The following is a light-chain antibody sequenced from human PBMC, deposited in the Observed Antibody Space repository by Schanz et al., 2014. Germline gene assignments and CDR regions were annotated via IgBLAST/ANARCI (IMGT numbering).Light chain of an antibody. V-gene: IGLV8-61*01. CDR2: STN. CDR3: VFMGSGIWV. CDR1: SGSVSTSYY. Sequence: QTVVTQEPSFSVSPGGTVTLTCGLSSGSVSTSYYPSWYQQTPGQAPRTLIYSTNTRSSGVPDRFSGSILGNKAALTITGEQADDESDYYCVFMGSGIWVFGGGTQLTVL. J-gene: IGLJ3*02.